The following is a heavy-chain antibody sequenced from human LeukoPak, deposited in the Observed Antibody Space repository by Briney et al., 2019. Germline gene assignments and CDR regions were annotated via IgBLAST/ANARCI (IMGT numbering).Heavy chain of an antibody. CDR2: TYYRSKWYN. Sequence: SETLSLTSAISGDSVSSNSAAWNWIRQSPSGGLEGLGRTYYRSKWYNDYAVSVKSRITINPDTSKNQFSLRLNSVTPEDTAVYNCARDLSSSSSLDYWGQGTLVTVSS. V-gene: IGHV6-1*01. CDR3: ARDLSSSSSLDY. J-gene: IGHJ4*02. CDR1: GDSVSSNSAA. D-gene: IGHD6-6*01.